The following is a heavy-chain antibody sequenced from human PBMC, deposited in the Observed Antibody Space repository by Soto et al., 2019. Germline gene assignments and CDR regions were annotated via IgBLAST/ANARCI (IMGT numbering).Heavy chain of an antibody. V-gene: IGHV4-39*01. CDR1: GGSISSSIYY. CDR3: ARREGTMVRGVPGVNWFDP. J-gene: IGHJ5*02. Sequence: SETLSLTCTVSGGSISSSIYYWCWIRQPPGKGLEWIGSIYYSGSTYYNPSLKSRVTISVDTSKNQFSLKLSSVTAADTAVYYCARREGTMVRGVPGVNWFDPWGQGTLVTVSS. CDR2: IYYSGST. D-gene: IGHD3-10*01.